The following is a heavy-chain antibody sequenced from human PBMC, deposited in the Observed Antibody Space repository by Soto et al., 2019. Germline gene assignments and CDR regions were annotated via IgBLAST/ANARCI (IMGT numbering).Heavy chain of an antibody. D-gene: IGHD6-19*01. CDR2: ISAYNGNT. V-gene: IGHV1-18*01. J-gene: IGHJ4*02. CDR1: GYTFTSYG. CDR3: ARVGAVAGYYFDY. Sequence: ASVKVSCKASGYTFTSYGISWVRQAPGQGLEWMGWISAYNGNTNYAQKLQGRVTMTTDTSTSTAYTELRSLRSDDTAVYYCARVGAVAGYYFDYWGQGALVTVSS.